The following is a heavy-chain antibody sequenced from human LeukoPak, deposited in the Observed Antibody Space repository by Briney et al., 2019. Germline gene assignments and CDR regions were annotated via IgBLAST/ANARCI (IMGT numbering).Heavy chain of an antibody. CDR3: ARDPPYYDFWSGQRGDWFDP. D-gene: IGHD3-3*01. J-gene: IGHJ5*02. V-gene: IGHV1-18*01. CDR1: GYTFTSYG. CDR2: ISAYNGNT. Sequence: SMKVSCKASGYTFTSYGISWVRKAPGQGLEWVGWISAYNGNTNYAQKLQGRVTMTTDTSTSTAYMELRSLRSDDTAVYYCARDPPYYDFWSGQRGDWFDPWGQGTLVTVSS.